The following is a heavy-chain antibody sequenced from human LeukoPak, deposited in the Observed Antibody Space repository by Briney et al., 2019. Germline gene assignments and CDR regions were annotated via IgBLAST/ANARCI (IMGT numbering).Heavy chain of an antibody. D-gene: IGHD3-10*01. CDR3: GAVRGGGPVDY. CDR2: IYYSGST. CDR1: GGSISSGGYY. Sequence: SETLSLTCTVSGGSISSGGYYWSWIRQHPGKGLEWIGYIYYSGSTYYNPSLKSRVTMSVDTSKNQFSLKLSSVTAADTAVYYCGAVRGGGPVDYWGQGTLVTVSS. J-gene: IGHJ4*02. V-gene: IGHV4-31*03.